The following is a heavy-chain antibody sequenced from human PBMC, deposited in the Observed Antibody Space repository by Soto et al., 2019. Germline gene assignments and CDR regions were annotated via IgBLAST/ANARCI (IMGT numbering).Heavy chain of an antibody. V-gene: IGHV4-59*08. J-gene: IGHJ4*02. CDR2: IYYGGST. Sequence: SETMSLTCTVSGDSISTDYWSWIRQSPGKGLEWIGFIYYGGSTNYNPSLKSRVTISVDTPKNQFSLKLSSVTAADTAVYYCAKNWNWGSLVHWGQGTLVTVSS. CDR1: GDSISTDY. CDR3: AKNWNWGSLVH. D-gene: IGHD7-27*01.